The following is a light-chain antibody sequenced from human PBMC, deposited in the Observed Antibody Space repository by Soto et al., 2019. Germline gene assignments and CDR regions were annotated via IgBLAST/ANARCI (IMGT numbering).Light chain of an antibody. CDR3: SSYAASNNFYFV. V-gene: IGLV2-8*01. Sequence: QAVLTQPPSASGSPGQSVTISCTGTSSDVGGYNYVSWYQQYPGRAPKLMIYEVTKRPSGVRDRFSGSKSGNTASLTVSGLQAEDEADYYCSSYAASNNFYFVFGGGTKLTVL. J-gene: IGLJ3*02. CDR1: SSDVGGYNY. CDR2: EVT.